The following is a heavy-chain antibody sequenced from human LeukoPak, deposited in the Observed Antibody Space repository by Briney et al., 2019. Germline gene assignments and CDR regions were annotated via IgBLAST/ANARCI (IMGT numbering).Heavy chain of an antibody. D-gene: IGHD3-22*01. Sequence: GGSLRLSCAASGFTFSDYYVSWIRQAPGKGLEWVSYISSSGSTIYYADSVKGRFTISRDNAKNSLYLQMNSLRAEDTAVYYCARGPNRDTMIVEGYFDYWGQGTLVTVSS. CDR3: ARGPNRDTMIVEGYFDY. CDR2: ISSSGSTI. V-gene: IGHV3-11*01. CDR1: GFTFSDYY. J-gene: IGHJ4*02.